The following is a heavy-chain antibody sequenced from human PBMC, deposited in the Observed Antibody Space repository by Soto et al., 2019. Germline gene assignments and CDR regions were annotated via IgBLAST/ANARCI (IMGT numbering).Heavy chain of an antibody. CDR3: ARVSLGYCSSTSCWNFQH. CDR2: INPSGGST. V-gene: IGHV1-46*01. CDR1: GYTFTSYY. J-gene: IGHJ1*01. Sequence: ASVKVSCKASGYTFTSYYMHWVRQAPGQGLEWMGIINPSGGSTSYAQKFQGRVTMTRDTSTSTVYMELSSLRSEDTAVYYCARVSLGYCSSTSCWNFQHWGQGTLVTVSS. D-gene: IGHD2-2*01.